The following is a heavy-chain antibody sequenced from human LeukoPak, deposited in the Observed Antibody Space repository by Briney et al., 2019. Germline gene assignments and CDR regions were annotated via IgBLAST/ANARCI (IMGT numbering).Heavy chain of an antibody. CDR3: ARDQAGATSY. Sequence: GGSLRLSCEASGLTFSSYSMNWVRQAPGEGLEWISYISSLSGTINYADSVKGRFTISRDNAKKSLYLQMDSLKVEDTAIYYCARDQAGATSYWGQGTLVTVSS. D-gene: IGHD1-26*01. J-gene: IGHJ4*02. CDR2: ISSLSGTI. CDR1: GLTFSSYS. V-gene: IGHV3-48*01.